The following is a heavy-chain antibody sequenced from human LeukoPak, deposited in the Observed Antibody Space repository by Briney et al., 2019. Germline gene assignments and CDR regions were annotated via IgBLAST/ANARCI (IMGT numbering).Heavy chain of an antibody. Sequence: GGSLRLSCAASGFTFSSYSMNWVRQAPGKGLEWVSSISSSSSYIYYADSVKGRFTISRDNAKNSLYLQMNSLRAEDTAVYYCARDRSVRGIVVGYDYWGQGTLVTVSS. J-gene: IGHJ4*02. CDR3: ARDRSVRGIVVGYDY. D-gene: IGHD3-22*01. CDR1: GFTFSSYS. CDR2: ISSSSSYI. V-gene: IGHV3-21*01.